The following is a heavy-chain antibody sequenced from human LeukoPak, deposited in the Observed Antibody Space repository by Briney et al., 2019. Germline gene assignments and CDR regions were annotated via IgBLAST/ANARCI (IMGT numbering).Heavy chain of an antibody. CDR3: ARTYGGYSYGYFDY. V-gene: IGHV3-66*01. CDR2: IYSDGST. J-gene: IGHJ4*02. Sequence: PGGSPRLSCAASGFTVSSNYMSWVRQAPGKGLEWVSIIYSDGSTYYADSVKGRFTISRDNSKNTLYLQMNSLRAEDTAVYYCARTYGGYSYGYFDYWGQGTLVTVSS. D-gene: IGHD5-18*01. CDR1: GFTVSSNY.